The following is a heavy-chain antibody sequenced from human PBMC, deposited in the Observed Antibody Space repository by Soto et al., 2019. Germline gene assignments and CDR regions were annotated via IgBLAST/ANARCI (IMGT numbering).Heavy chain of an antibody. V-gene: IGHV4-59*08. CDR2: VHHSWGS. Sequence: QVQLQESGPGLVKPSETMSLSCTVSGGSISSYYWSWFRQSPGKRMEWIGYVHHSWGSSYNPSLQSGIAISLDTSKSQFSLQVTSVTATATAVYYCARQGFGPLHGLVDVWGQGTTVTVSS. CDR1: GGSISSYY. D-gene: IGHD3-10*01. J-gene: IGHJ6*02. CDR3: ARQGFGPLHGLVDV.